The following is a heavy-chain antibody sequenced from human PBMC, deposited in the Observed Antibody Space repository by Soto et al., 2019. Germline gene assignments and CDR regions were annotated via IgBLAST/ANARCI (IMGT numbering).Heavy chain of an antibody. Sequence: EVPLVESGGGLVQPGGSLRLSCAASGLTFSNYWMHWDRQPPGKGLVWVSRINSDWSSTSYADSVQGRFTISRDNAKNTLYLQMNSLSAAATAGYYGARDADQTKYASYWGAGTLV. CDR1: GLTFSNYW. D-gene: IGHD3-16*01. CDR2: INSDWSST. CDR3: ARDADQTKYASY. V-gene: IGHV3-74*01. J-gene: IGHJ4*01.